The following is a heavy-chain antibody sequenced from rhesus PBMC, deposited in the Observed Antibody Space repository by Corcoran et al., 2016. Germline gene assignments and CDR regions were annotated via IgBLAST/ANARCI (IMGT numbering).Heavy chain of an antibody. CDR3: TRRGSWNNSPYDY. J-gene: IGHJ4*01. V-gene: IGHV1-1*01. D-gene: IGHD1-20*01. CDR2: ISPKNGNK. CDR1: GYSFTIYQ. Sequence: QVQLVQSGAEIKQPGASVKLSCKASGYSFTIYQMNWVRQAPGQGLEWKGRISPKNGNKAYAQRFEGTVTLTPETSTTTGYMELSSLRSEDTAVYYCTRRGSWNNSPYDYWGQGVLVTVSS.